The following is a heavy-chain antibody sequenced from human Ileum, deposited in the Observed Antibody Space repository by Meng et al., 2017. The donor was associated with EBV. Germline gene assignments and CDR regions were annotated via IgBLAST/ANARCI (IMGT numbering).Heavy chain of an antibody. D-gene: IGHD3-22*01. Sequence: QGQLQQARPGLVKPSQTRSPPWAISGDSVSSNSAAWNWIRQSPSRGLEWLGRTYYRSKWYNDYAVSVKSRITINPDTSKNQFSLQLNSVTPEDTAVYYCARDSSSSAYSPFDYWGQGTLVTVSS. CDR2: TYYRSKWYN. CDR1: GDSVSSNSAA. J-gene: IGHJ4*02. V-gene: IGHV6-1*01. CDR3: ARDSSSSAYSPFDY.